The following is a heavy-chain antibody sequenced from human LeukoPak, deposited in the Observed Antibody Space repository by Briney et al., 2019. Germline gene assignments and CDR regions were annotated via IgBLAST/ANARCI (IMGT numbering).Heavy chain of an antibody. CDR2: ISVSGATT. D-gene: IGHD6-6*01. V-gene: IGHV3-23*01. CDR1: GFTFSSYS. CDR3: TSRKEYSTSSVYY. Sequence: PGGSLRLSCAASGFTFSSYSMNWVRQAPGKGLEWISTISVSGATTYYADSVQGRFTISRDNSKNTLSLRMNNLRAEDSAIYYCTSRKEYSTSSVYYWGQGTLVTVSS. J-gene: IGHJ4*02.